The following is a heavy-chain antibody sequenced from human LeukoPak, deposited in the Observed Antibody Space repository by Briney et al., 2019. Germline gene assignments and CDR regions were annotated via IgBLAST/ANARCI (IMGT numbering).Heavy chain of an antibody. CDR3: ARDLAMYSPDLDY. D-gene: IGHD1-26*01. CDR1: GYTFTDYY. Sequence: ASVKVSCKASGYTFTDYYLHWVRQAPGHGLEWMGWINPKTGVTKYAQNFQGRVTMTRDMSINTAYMEVSRLRSDDTAVFYCARDLAMYSPDLDYWGQGTLVTVSS. J-gene: IGHJ4*02. V-gene: IGHV1-2*02. CDR2: INPKTGVT.